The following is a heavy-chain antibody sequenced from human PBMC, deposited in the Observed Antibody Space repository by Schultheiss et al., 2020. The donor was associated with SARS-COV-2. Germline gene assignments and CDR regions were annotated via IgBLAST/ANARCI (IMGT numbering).Heavy chain of an antibody. CDR2: ISGSGGST. CDR1: GFTFSSYG. D-gene: IGHD1-26*01. Sequence: GGSLRLSCAASGFTFSSYGMHWVRQAPGKGLEWVSAISGSGGSTYYADSVKGRFTISRDNSKNTLYLQMNSLRAEDTAVYYCAKSRFRSGSYAGGVFDPWGQGTLVTVSS. V-gene: IGHV3-23*01. J-gene: IGHJ5*02. CDR3: AKSRFRSGSYAGGVFDP.